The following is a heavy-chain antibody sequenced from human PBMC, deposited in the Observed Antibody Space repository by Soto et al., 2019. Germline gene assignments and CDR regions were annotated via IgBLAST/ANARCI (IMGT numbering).Heavy chain of an antibody. Sequence: SDTLSLTCTVSGGSISRYCWRWIRQPSGKGLEWIGRIYPSGSTNYSPSLKSRVTMSVDTSKNQLSLKLSSVTAADTAVYYCAKDRGFLEWLLFPHPADDSPYYYGMDVWGQGTTVTVSS. J-gene: IGHJ6*02. CDR1: GGSISRYC. CDR2: IYPSGST. D-gene: IGHD3-3*01. CDR3: AKDRGFLEWLLFPHPADDSPYYYGMDV. V-gene: IGHV4-4*07.